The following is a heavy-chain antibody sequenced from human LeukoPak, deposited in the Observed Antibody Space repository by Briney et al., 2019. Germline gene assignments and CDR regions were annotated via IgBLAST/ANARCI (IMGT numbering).Heavy chain of an antibody. V-gene: IGHV4-39*02. CDR3: ARDAIAAAGTGQYYFDY. CDR1: GGSISSSSYY. D-gene: IGHD6-13*01. CDR2: IYYSGST. J-gene: IGHJ4*02. Sequence: SETLSLTCTVSGGSISSSSYYWGWIRLPPGKGLEWIGSIYYSGSTYYNPSLKSRVTISVDTSKNQFSLKLSSVTAADTAVYYCARDAIAAAGTGQYYFDYWGQGTLVTVSS.